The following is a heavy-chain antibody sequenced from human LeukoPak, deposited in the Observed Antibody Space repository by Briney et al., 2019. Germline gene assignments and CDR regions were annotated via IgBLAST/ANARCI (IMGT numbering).Heavy chain of an antibody. J-gene: IGHJ4*02. V-gene: IGHV1-8*01. CDR3: ATDGGVRVFDY. Sequence: ASVKVSCKASGYTFTSYDINWVRQATGQGLEWMGWMNPNSGNTGYAQKFQGRVTMTEDTSTDTAYMELSSLRSEDTAVYYCATDGGVRVFDYWGQGTLVTVSS. CDR1: GYTFTSYD. CDR2: MNPNSGNT. D-gene: IGHD3-10*01.